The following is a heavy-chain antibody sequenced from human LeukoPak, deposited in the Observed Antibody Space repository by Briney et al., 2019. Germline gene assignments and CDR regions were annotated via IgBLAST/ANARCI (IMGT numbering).Heavy chain of an antibody. CDR2: INHSGST. V-gene: IGHV4-34*01. J-gene: IGHJ6*02. CDR1: GGSFSGYY. D-gene: IGHD6-19*01. Sequence: PSETLSLTCAVYGGSFSGYYWSWIRQSPGKGLEWIGEINHSGSTNYNPSLKSRVTMSVDTSKKQFSLKLSSVTAADTAVYYCARGRGYSSGWYLMDVWGQGTTVTVSS. CDR3: ARGRGYSSGWYLMDV.